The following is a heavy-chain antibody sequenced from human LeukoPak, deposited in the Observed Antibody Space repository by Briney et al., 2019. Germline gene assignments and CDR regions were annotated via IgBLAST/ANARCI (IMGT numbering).Heavy chain of an antibody. CDR1: GGTFSSYA. V-gene: IGHV1-69*13. CDR3: AREMLAYCGGDCNYPFGY. CDR2: IIPIFSTT. D-gene: IGHD2-21*02. J-gene: IGHJ4*02. Sequence: GASVKVSCKASGGTFSSYAISWVRQAPGQGLEWMGGIIPIFSTTNYAQKFQGRVTITADESTGTAYMELSSLRSEDTAVYYCAREMLAYCGGDCNYPFGYWGQGTLVTVSS.